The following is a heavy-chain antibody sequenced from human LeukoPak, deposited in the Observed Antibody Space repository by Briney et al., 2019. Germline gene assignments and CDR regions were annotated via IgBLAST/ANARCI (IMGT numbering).Heavy chain of an antibody. J-gene: IGHJ5*02. D-gene: IGHD5-12*01. CDR1: GGSISSHY. V-gene: IGHV4-59*11. CDR3: ARAVGGYEGRWFDP. Sequence: SETLSLTCTVSGGSISSHYWSWIRQPPGKGLEWIGYIYYSGSTNYNPSLKSRVTISVDTSKNQFSPKLSSVTAADTAVYYCARAVGGYEGRWFDPWGQGTLVTVSS. CDR2: IYYSGST.